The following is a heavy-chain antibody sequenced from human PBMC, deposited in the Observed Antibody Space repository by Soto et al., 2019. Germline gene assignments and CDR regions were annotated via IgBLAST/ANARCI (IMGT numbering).Heavy chain of an antibody. CDR3: ARGRHYYGLDV. Sequence: ASVKVSCKASGYTFTGYYIHWVRQAPGQGLEWVGWINSKSGGTNYAQKFQGLVNVTRDTSITTYYIELSRLRSDDTAIYYCARGRHYYGLDVWGQGTTVTVSS. CDR1: GYTFTGYY. CDR2: INSKSGGT. J-gene: IGHJ6*02. V-gene: IGHV1-2*02.